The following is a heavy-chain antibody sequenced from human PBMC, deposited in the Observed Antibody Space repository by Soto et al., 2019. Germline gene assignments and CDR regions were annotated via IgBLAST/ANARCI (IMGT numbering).Heavy chain of an antibody. J-gene: IGHJ6*02. CDR3: ARERGLRDDILTGYYNDYYSYGMDV. Sequence: ASVKVSCKASGGTFSSYAISWVRQAPGQGLEWMGGIIPIFGTANYAQKFQGRVTITADKSTSTAYMELSSLRSEDTAVYYCARERGLRDDILTGYYNDYYSYGMDVCGQRTTVTVSS. CDR1: GGTFSSYA. V-gene: IGHV1-69*06. D-gene: IGHD3-9*01. CDR2: IIPIFGTA.